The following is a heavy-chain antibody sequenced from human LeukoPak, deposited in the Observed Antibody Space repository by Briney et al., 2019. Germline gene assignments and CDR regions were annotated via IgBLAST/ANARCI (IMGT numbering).Heavy chain of an antibody. CDR1: GFTLSIYN. CDR3: ARVVRIAVNYHYYYMDV. CDR2: ISSGSNTI. J-gene: IGHJ6*03. V-gene: IGHV3-48*01. Sequence: GGSLRLSCAASGFTLSIYNMNWVRQAPGKGLEWVSYISSGSNTIYYADSVKGRFTIARDNAKNSLYLQMNSLRAEDTAVYYCARVVRIAVNYHYYYMDVWGIGTTVTVSS. D-gene: IGHD6-19*01.